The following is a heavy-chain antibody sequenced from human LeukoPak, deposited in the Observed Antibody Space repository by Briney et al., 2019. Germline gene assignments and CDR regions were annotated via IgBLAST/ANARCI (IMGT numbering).Heavy chain of an antibody. CDR2: IYSGGST. D-gene: IGHD3-10*01. CDR3: AKGGGSGSYSPLDV. Sequence: GSLRLSCAASGFTVSSNYMSWVRQAPGKGLEWVSVIYSGGSTYYADSVKGRFTISRDNAKNSLYLQMNSLRAEDTALYYCAKGGGSGSYSPLDVWGQGTTVTVSS. V-gene: IGHV3-53*05. J-gene: IGHJ6*02. CDR1: GFTVSSNY.